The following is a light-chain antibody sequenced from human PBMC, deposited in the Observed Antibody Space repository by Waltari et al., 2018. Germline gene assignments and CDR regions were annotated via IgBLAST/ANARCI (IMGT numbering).Light chain of an antibody. CDR2: AAS. J-gene: IGKJ1*01. CDR3: QHYGSSPTWT. Sequence: EIVLTQSPGTLSLSTGERATLSCRASQSISSSYLAWYQQRPGQAPRFLIYAASSRAPGVPDRFSGSGSGTDFTLTIGRLEPEDFAVYYCQHYGSSPTWTFGQGTKVEIK. V-gene: IGKV3-20*01. CDR1: QSISSSY.